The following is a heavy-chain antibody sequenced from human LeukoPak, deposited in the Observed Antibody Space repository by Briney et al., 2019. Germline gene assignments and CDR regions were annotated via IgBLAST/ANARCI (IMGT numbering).Heavy chain of an antibody. CDR1: GFTFSSYG. Sequence: GGSLRLSCAASGFTFSSYGMHWVRQAPGKGLEWVAVIWYDGSNKYYADSVKGRFTISRDNSKNTLYLQMNSLRAEDTAVYYCGRGGLASQNGFDPWGRGTLVTVSS. D-gene: IGHD3-16*01. J-gene: IGHJ5*02. V-gene: IGHV3-33*01. CDR3: GRGGLASQNGFDP. CDR2: IWYDGSNK.